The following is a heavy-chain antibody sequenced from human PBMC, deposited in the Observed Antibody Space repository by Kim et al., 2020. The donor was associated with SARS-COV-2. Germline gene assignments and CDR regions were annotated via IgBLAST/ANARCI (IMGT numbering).Heavy chain of an antibody. D-gene: IGHD3-3*01. CDR3: ARVWYYDFWSDNGNYGMDV. J-gene: IGHJ6*02. Sequence: GRFTISRDNAKNSLYLQMNSLRAEDTAVYYCARVWYYDFWSDNGNYGMDVWGQGTTVTVSS. V-gene: IGHV3-11*06.